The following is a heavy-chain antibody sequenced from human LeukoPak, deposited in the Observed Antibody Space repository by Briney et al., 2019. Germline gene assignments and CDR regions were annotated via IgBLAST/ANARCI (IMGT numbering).Heavy chain of an antibody. Sequence: PGRSLRLSCAASGFTFSSYAMHWVRQAPGKGLEWVAVISYDGSNKYYADSVKGRFTISRDNSKNTLYLQMNSLRAVDTAVYYCARDRYCSSTSCFIYGMDVWGQGTTVTVSS. CDR2: ISYDGSNK. CDR3: ARDRYCSSTSCFIYGMDV. J-gene: IGHJ6*02. D-gene: IGHD2-2*01. CDR1: GFTFSSYA. V-gene: IGHV3-30-3*01.